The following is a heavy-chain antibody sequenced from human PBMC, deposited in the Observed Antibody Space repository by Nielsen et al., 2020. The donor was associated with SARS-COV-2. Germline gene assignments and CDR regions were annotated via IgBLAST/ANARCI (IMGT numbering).Heavy chain of an antibody. D-gene: IGHD3-10*01. Sequence: GGSLRLSCAASGFTFSSYSMNWVRQAPGKGLEWVAAISHDGSKTYYVDSVKGRFIISRDNSKNTLYLQMNSLRAEDTAVYYCARVSYGSGSYLRYWGQGTLVTVSS. J-gene: IGHJ4*02. V-gene: IGHV3-30*03. CDR3: ARVSYGSGSYLRY. CDR1: GFTFSSYS. CDR2: ISHDGSKT.